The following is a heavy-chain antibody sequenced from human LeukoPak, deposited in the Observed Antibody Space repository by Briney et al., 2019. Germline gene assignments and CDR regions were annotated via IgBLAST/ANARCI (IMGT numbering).Heavy chain of an antibody. CDR2: INTNSGGT. V-gene: IGHV1-2*02. Sequence: GASVTVSCKASGYTFTGDNMQWVRQAPGQGREGMGWINTNSGGTNYAQKFQGIVTMTTDTSINTAYMEVSRLRSDDTAVYYCARDSGYEVDCWGQGTLVTVSS. CDR1: GYTFTGDN. J-gene: IGHJ4*02. CDR3: ARDSGYEVDC. D-gene: IGHD5-12*01.